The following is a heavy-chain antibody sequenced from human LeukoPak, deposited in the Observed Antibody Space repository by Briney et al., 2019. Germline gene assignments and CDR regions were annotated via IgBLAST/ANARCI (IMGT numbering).Heavy chain of an antibody. D-gene: IGHD2-21*01. CDR1: GYSFTTYW. V-gene: IGHV5-51*01. CDR3: ARLFSGGESPYFDY. J-gene: IGHJ4*02. CDR2: IYPGDSDT. Sequence: GESLKISCEGSGYSFTTYWIGWVRQMPGKGLEWMGIIYPGDSDTKYSPSFQGQVTISADKSINTAYLQWSSLKASDTAIYYCARLFSGGESPYFDYWGQGTLVTVSS.